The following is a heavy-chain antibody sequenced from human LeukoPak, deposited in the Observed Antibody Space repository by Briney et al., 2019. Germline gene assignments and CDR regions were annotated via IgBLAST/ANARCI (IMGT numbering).Heavy chain of an antibody. Sequence: GGSLGLSCAASGFTFSNAWMSWVRQAPGKGLEWVGRIKSKTDGGTTDYAAPVKGRFTISRDDSKNTLYLQMNSLKTEDTAVYYCTTAYYYGSGSYYAYDYWGQGTLVTVSS. CDR3: TTAYYYGSGSYYAYDY. D-gene: IGHD3-10*01. CDR1: GFTFSNAW. J-gene: IGHJ4*02. CDR2: IKSKTDGGTT. V-gene: IGHV3-15*01.